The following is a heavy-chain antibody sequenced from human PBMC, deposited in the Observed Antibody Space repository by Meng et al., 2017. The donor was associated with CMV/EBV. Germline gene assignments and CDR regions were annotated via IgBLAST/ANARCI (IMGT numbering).Heavy chain of an antibody. D-gene: IGHD1-26*01. CDR2: ISGSGATT. CDR3: AREASGGSYFAY. V-gene: IGHV3-23*01. Sequence: GESLKISRAASGFTFSTYDMSWVRQAQGKGLEWVSGISGSGATTYYADSVKGRFTISRDNSKNTLYLQMNSLRADDTAVYYCAREASGGSYFAYWGQGTLVTVSS. CDR1: GFTFSTYD. J-gene: IGHJ4*01.